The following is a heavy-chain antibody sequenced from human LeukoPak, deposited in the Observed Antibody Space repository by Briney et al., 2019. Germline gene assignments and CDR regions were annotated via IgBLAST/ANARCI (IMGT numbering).Heavy chain of an antibody. V-gene: IGHV3-7*01. CDR3: ARAVEGQWLVPEDYDY. Sequence: GGSLRLCCAASGFTFSSYWMSWVRQAPGKGLEWVANIKQDGSEKYYVDSVKGRFTISRDNAKNSLYLQMNSLRAEDTAVYYCARAVEGQWLVPEDYDYWGQGTLVTVSS. D-gene: IGHD6-19*01. CDR1: GFTFSSYW. J-gene: IGHJ4*02. CDR2: IKQDGSEK.